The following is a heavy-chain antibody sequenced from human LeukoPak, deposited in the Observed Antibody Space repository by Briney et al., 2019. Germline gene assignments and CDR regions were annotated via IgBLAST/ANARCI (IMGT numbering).Heavy chain of an antibody. V-gene: IGHV3-7*01. CDR2: IKQDGSDK. J-gene: IGHJ4*02. CDR1: GFTFSSYW. D-gene: IGHD3-3*01. CDR3: ATGYYDFWSGYSHSYYFDY. Sequence: GGSLRFSCAAAGFTFSSYWMSWVRQAPGKGLEGVANIKQDGSDKLYGDSVKGRFTICRDNAKNSLHLHMHSLKAEDTAVYYCATGYYDFWSGYSHSYYFDYWGQGTLVNVSS.